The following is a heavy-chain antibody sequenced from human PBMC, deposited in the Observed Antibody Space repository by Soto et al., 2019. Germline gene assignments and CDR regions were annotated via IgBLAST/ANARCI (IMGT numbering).Heavy chain of an antibody. D-gene: IGHD4-4*01. CDR1: GFTFSSYW. CDR2: IKQDGSEK. V-gene: IGHV3-7*01. J-gene: IGHJ6*02. CDR3: ARDRTVTYYYYGMDV. Sequence: EVQLVESGGGLVQPGGSLRLSCAASGFTFSSYWMSWVRQAPGKGLEWVANIKQDGSEKYYVDSVKGRFTISRDSAKNSLYLQMNSLRAEDTAVYYCARDRTVTYYYYGMDVWGQGTTVTVSS.